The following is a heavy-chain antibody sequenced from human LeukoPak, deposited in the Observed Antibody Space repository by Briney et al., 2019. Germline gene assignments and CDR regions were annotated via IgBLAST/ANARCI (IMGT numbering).Heavy chain of an antibody. Sequence: SETLSLTCTVSGGSISSSSYYWGWIRQPPGKGLEWIGSIYYSGSTYYNPSLKSRVTISVDTSKNQFSLKLSSVTAADTAVYYCARVNSPTDYWGQGTLVTVSS. J-gene: IGHJ4*02. CDR2: IYYSGST. V-gene: IGHV4-39*07. CDR1: GGSISSSSYY. CDR3: ARVNSPTDY.